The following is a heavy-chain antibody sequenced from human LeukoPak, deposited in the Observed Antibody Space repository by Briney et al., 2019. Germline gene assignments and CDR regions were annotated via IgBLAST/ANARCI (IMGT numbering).Heavy chain of an antibody. CDR3: ARGAVTKKLLSGYYYYRMDV. D-gene: IGHD2-2*01. Sequence: GGSLRLFCGSSGFTFSSYDMLGVREAPGRGLEEGAVLSYDGSNKLYAESAEGRFTISRDNYKNTLYLQMNSLRAEDTAVYYCARGAVTKKLLSGYYYYRMDVWGQGTTVTVSS. J-gene: IGHJ6*02. CDR1: GFTFSSYD. V-gene: IGHV3-30-3*01. CDR2: LSYDGSNK.